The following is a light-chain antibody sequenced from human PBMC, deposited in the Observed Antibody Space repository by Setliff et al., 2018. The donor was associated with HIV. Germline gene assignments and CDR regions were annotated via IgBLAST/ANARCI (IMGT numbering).Light chain of an antibody. CDR2: STN. J-gene: IGLJ2*01. V-gene: IGLV1-47*01. CDR1: GSNIGSNY. CDR3: ASWDDSLSVVA. Sequence: GRGSNIGSNYVYWYQQLPGTAPKLLIFSTNERPSGVPDRFSGTKSGASASLAISGLRSEDEADYYCASWDDSLSVVAFGGGTKVTVL.